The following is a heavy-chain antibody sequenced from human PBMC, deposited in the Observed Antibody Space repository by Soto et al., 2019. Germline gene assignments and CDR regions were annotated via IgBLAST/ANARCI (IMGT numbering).Heavy chain of an antibody. CDR1: GFTFSSYA. CDR3: ARSPSSYYFDY. D-gene: IGHD6-6*01. J-gene: IGHJ4*02. Sequence: GGSLRLSCAASGFTFSSYAMSWVRQAPGKGLEWVSAISGSGGSTYYADSVKGRFTISRDNAKNSLYLQMNSLRAEDTAVYYCARSPSSYYFDYWGQGTLVTVSS. CDR2: ISGSGGST. V-gene: IGHV3-23*01.